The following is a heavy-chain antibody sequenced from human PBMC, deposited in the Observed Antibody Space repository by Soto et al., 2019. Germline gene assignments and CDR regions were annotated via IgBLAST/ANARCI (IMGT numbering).Heavy chain of an antibody. Sequence: PSETLSLTCTVSGGSISSYYWSWIRQPPGKGLERIGYIYYRGSTNYNPSIKSRVTISVDTSKNQFSLKLNTVTAADTAVYYCAGGHTPDWFDPWGQGTLVTVS. CDR1: GGSISSYY. CDR2: IYYRGST. CDR3: AGGHTPDWFDP. D-gene: IGHD2-15*01. V-gene: IGHV4-59*03. J-gene: IGHJ5*02.